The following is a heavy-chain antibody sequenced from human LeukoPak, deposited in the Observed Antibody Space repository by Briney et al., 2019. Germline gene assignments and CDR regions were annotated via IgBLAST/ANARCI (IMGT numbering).Heavy chain of an antibody. D-gene: IGHD4-17*01. V-gene: IGHV4-4*07. CDR1: GGSISSYY. J-gene: IGHJ2*01. CDR2: IYTSGST. CDR3: ARQVRGDGDYLPYWYFDL. Sequence: SETLSLTCTVSGGSISSYYWSWIRQPAGKGLGWIGRIYTSGSTNYNPSLKSRVTMSVDTSKNQFSLKLSSVTAADTAVYYCARQVRGDGDYLPYWYFDLWGRGTLVTVSS.